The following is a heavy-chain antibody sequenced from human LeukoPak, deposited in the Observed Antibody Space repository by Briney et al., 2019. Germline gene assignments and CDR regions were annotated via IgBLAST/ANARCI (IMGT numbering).Heavy chain of an antibody. Sequence: GGSLRLSCAASGFTFSSYGMHWVRQAPGKGLEWVAVISYDGSNKYYADSVKGRFTISRDNSKNTLYLQMNSLRAEDTAVYYCAKDHMFVFHWGQGTLVTVSS. CDR3: AKDHMFVFH. CDR2: ISYDGSNK. V-gene: IGHV3-30*18. D-gene: IGHD3-10*02. J-gene: IGHJ4*02. CDR1: GFTFSSYG.